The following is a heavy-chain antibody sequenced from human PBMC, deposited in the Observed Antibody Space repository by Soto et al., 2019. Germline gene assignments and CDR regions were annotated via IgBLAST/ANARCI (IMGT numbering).Heavy chain of an antibody. V-gene: IGHV5-10-1*01. J-gene: IGHJ6*03. CDR1: GYSFTSYW. D-gene: IGHD3-10*01. Sequence: PGECLKISCKGSGYSFTSYWISWVRQMPGKGLEWMGRIDPSDSYTNYSPSFQGHVTISADKSISTAYLQWSSLKASDTAMYYCARHVPYYYGSGSYYNAGYYMDVWGKGTTVTVSS. CDR3: ARHVPYYYGSGSYYNAGYYMDV. CDR2: IDPSDSYT.